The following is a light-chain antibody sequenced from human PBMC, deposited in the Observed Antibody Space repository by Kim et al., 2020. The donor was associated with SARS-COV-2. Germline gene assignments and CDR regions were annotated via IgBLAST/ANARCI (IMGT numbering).Light chain of an antibody. Sequence: DIQMTQSPSSVSASVGDRVTIACRASQVIANWVAWYQQKPGRAPKLLIYAASKLQSDVPSRFSGSGSGTDFTLTISSLQPEDCATYYCQQYNSVPVTFGQGTKVDIK. J-gene: IGKJ1*01. V-gene: IGKV1-12*01. CDR3: QQYNSVPVT. CDR1: QVIANW. CDR2: AAS.